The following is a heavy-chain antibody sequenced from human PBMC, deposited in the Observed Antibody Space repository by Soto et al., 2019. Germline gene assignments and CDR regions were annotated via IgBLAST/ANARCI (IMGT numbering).Heavy chain of an antibody. CDR1: GFTFSNFG. J-gene: IGHJ6*02. D-gene: IGHD3-10*01. V-gene: IGHV3-33*01. Sequence: PGGSQRLSCVASGFTFSNFGMHWVRQAPGKGLEWVALIYYDGGNKYYADSVKGRFTISRDNSENTLHLQMNSVRAEDTAVYYCARPSYGSPFYYGMDVWGQGTTVTVSS. CDR2: IYYDGGNK. CDR3: ARPSYGSPFYYGMDV.